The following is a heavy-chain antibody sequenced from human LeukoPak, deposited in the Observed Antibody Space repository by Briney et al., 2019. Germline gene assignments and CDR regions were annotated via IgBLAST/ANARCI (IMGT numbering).Heavy chain of an antibody. CDR2: INAGNGNT. V-gene: IGHV1-3*01. CDR3: ARDLGSGWFDY. CDR1: GYTFTSYA. Sequence: ASVKVSCKASGYTFTSYAMHWVRQAPGQRLEWMGWINAGNGNTKYSQKFQGRVTITRDTSASTAYMELSSLRSEGTAVYYCARDLGSGWFDYWGQGTLVTVSS. J-gene: IGHJ4*02. D-gene: IGHD6-19*01.